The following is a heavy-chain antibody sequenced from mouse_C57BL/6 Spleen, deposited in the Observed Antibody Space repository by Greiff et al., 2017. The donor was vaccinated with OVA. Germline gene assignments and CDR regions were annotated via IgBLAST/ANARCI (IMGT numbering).Heavy chain of an antibody. CDR1: GFNIKDYY. J-gene: IGHJ3*01. Sequence: VQLQQSGAELVKPGASVKLSCTASGFNIKDYYMHWVKQRTEQGLEWIGRIDPEDGETKYAPKFQGKATITADRTCNTAYLEVSSLTSEDTAVYYCARDNFNDYGSSWFAYWGQGTLVTVSA. D-gene: IGHD1-1*01. V-gene: IGHV14-2*01. CDR3: ARDNFNDYGSSWFAY. CDR2: IDPEDGET.